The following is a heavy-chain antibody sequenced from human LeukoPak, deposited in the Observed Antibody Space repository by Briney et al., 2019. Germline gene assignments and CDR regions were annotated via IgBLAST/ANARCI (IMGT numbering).Heavy chain of an antibody. CDR1: GFSFSNYG. Sequence: GRSLRLSCEASGFSFSNYGMPWVRQAPGKGLEWVSLIAYDGRQKKYADSVRGRFTISRDNAKNSLYLQMNSLRAEDTAVYYCAGYNWFDPWGQGTLVTVSS. D-gene: IGHD6-13*01. CDR2: IAYDGRQK. J-gene: IGHJ5*02. V-gene: IGHV3-30*03. CDR3: AGYNWFDP.